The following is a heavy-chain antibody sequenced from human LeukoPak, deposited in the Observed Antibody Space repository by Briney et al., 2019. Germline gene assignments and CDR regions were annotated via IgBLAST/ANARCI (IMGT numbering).Heavy chain of an antibody. CDR3: ARGYSYADFHY. V-gene: IGHV5-51*01. D-gene: IGHD5-18*01. CDR1: GYSFTNYW. Sequence: GEALKISCKGSGYSFTNYWIGWVRQMPGKGLEWVGIISPSDSDTRYSPSFQGQVTISADKSISTAYLQWSSLKASDTAMYYCARGYSYADFHYWGQGTLVTVSS. J-gene: IGHJ4*02. CDR2: ISPSDSDT.